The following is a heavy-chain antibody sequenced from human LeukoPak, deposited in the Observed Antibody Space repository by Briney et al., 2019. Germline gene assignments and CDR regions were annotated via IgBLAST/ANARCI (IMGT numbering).Heavy chain of an antibody. J-gene: IGHJ4*02. Sequence: GGSLRLSCAASGFTFSSYSMNWVRQAPGKGLEWVSYISSSSSTIYYADSVKGRFTISRDNSKNTLYLQMNSLRAGDTAVYYCAKPGQDYYDSSGYDHYFDYWGQGTLVTVSS. CDR3: AKPGQDYYDSSGYDHYFDY. CDR1: GFTFSSYS. D-gene: IGHD3-22*01. V-gene: IGHV3-48*01. CDR2: ISSSSSTI.